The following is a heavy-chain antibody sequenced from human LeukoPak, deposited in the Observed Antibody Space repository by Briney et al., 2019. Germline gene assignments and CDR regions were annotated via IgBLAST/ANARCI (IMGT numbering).Heavy chain of an antibody. CDR1: GFTFSSYS. V-gene: IGHV3-21*01. J-gene: IGHJ5*02. CDR2: ISSSSSYI. D-gene: IGHD2-15*01. Sequence: PGGSLRLSCAASGFTFSSYSMNWVRQAPGKGLEWVSSISSSSSYIYYADSVKGRFTVSRDNAKNSLYLQMNSLRAEDTAVYYCARDAPAGYCSGGSCYSWFDPWGQGTLVTASS. CDR3: ARDAPAGYCSGGSCYSWFDP.